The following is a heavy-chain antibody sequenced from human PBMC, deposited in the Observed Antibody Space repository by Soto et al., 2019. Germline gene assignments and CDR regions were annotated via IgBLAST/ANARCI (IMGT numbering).Heavy chain of an antibody. V-gene: IGHV4-30-2*01. J-gene: IGHJ4*02. CDR3: ARTTMVRGQTYYFDY. D-gene: IGHD3-10*01. CDR2: IYHSGST. CDR1: GGSISSGGYS. Sequence: QLQLQESGSGLVKPSQTLSLTCAVSGGSISSGGYSWSWIRQPPGKGLEWIGYIYHSGSTYYNPSLKSRVTRXXDXSXXQFSLKLSSVTAADTAVYYCARTTMVRGQTYYFDYWGQGTLVTVSS.